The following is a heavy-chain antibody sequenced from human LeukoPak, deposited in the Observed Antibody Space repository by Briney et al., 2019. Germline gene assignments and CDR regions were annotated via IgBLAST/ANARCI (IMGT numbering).Heavy chain of an antibody. D-gene: IGHD3-9*01. CDR2: IYTSGST. Sequence: PSETLSLTCTVSGGSISSYYWSWIRQPAGKGLEWIGRIYTSGSTNYNPSLKSRVTMSVDTSKNQFSLKLSSVTAADTAVYYCASRPRADILTGYYSPDYWGQGTLVTVSS. CDR3: ASRPRADILTGYYSPDY. V-gene: IGHV4-4*07. J-gene: IGHJ4*02. CDR1: GGSISSYY.